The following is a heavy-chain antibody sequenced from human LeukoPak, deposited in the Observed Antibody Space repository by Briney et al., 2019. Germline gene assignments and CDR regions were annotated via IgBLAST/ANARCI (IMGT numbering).Heavy chain of an antibody. V-gene: IGHV4-59*01. CDR3: ARVQRITMVRGVQNYIIDY. Sequence: PSETLSLTCTVSGGSISSYYWSWIRQPPGKGLEWIGYIYYSGSTNYNPSLKSRVTISVDTSKNQFSLKLSSVTAADTAVYYCARVQRITMVRGVQNYIIDYWGQGTLVTVSS. CDR2: IYYSGST. CDR1: GGSISSYY. J-gene: IGHJ4*02. D-gene: IGHD3-10*01.